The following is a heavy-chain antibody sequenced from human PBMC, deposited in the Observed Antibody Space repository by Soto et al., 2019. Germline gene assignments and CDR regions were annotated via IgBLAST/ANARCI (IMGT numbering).Heavy chain of an antibody. CDR1: GGTFSSYT. CDR2: IIPILGIA. J-gene: IGHJ5*02. CDR3: ARGGIVVVPAAIGSWFDP. Sequence: QVQLVQSGAEVKKPGSSVKVSCKASGGTFSSYTISWVRQAPGQGLEWMGRIIPILGIANYAQKFQGRVTITAYKSTSTAYMELSSLRAEDTAVYYCARGGIVVVPAAIGSWFDPWGQGTLVTVSS. V-gene: IGHV1-69*02. D-gene: IGHD2-2*01.